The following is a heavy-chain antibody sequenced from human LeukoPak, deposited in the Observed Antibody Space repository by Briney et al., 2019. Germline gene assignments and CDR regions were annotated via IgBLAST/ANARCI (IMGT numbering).Heavy chain of an antibody. CDR1: GFTFSIYS. CDR3: ARAQHPGKYSSGAFDI. D-gene: IGHD6-25*01. CDR2: ISRSTSYI. J-gene: IGHJ3*02. V-gene: IGHV3-21*01. Sequence: GSLRLSCAASGFTFSIYSMNWVRQAPGKGLEWVSSISRSTSYIHYADSVKGRFSISRDNAKNSLYLQMNSLRAEDTAVYYCARAQHPGKYSSGAFDIWGQGTMVTVSS.